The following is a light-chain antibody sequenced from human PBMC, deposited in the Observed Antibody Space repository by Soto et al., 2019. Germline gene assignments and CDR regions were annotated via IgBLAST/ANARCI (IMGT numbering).Light chain of an antibody. J-gene: IGKJ1*01. CDR1: QSVSTNF. V-gene: IGKV3-20*01. CDR2: GAS. CDR3: QQYGRTSWT. Sequence: EIVLTQSPGTLSLSPGEGATLSCRASQSVSTNFFAWYQQKPGQAPRLLIYGASTRATGIPDRFSGSGSGTDFTLTISRLEPEDFAVYYCQQYGRTSWTFGPGTKVEIK.